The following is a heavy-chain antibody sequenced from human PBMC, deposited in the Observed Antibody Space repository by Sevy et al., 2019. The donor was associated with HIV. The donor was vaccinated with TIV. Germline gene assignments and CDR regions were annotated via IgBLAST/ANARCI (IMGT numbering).Heavy chain of an antibody. CDR1: GFTFSSYA. CDR2: ISYDGSNK. J-gene: IGHJ3*02. CDR3: AREERYYYDSSGYPDAFDI. Sequence: GGSLRLSCAASGFTFSSYAMHWVRQAPGKGLEWVAVISYDGSNKYYADSVKGRFTISRDNSKNRLYLQMNSLRAEDTAVYYCAREERYYYDSSGYPDAFDIWGQGTMVTVSS. D-gene: IGHD3-22*01. V-gene: IGHV3-30-3*01.